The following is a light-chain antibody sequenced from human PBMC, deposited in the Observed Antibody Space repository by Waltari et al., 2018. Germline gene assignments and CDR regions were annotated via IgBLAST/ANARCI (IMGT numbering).Light chain of an antibody. J-gene: IGKJ1*01. CDR1: QNILYSSNNKNY. Sequence: DTVMTQSPESLDVALGERGTSNWKANQNILYSSNNKNYLAWYQLKPGQAPKLLFYWASTRESGVPDRFSGSGSGTEFTLTINSLQAEDVAVYYCQQHYSTPRTFGQGTKVEIK. CDR3: QQHYSTPRT. CDR2: WAS. V-gene: IGKV4-1*01.